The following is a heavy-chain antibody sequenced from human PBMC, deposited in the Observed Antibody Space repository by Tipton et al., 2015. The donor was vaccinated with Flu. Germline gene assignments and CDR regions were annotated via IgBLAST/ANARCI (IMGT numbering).Heavy chain of an antibody. V-gene: IGHV3-23*01. J-gene: IGHJ4*02. D-gene: IGHD6-6*01. CDR2: ISGSGGST. CDR1: GFTFSSYA. CDR3: AKDSSVWASFDY. Sequence: SLRLSCAASGFTFSSYAMSWVRQATGKGLEWVSAISGSGGSTYYADSVKGRFTISRDNSKNTLYLQMNSLRAEDTAVYYCAKDSSVWASFDYWGQGTLVTVSS.